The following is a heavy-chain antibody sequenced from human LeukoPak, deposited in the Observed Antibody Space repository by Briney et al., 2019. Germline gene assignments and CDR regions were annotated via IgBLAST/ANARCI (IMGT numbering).Heavy chain of an antibody. CDR1: GFTFSNYA. CDR2: VSFHGTDK. Sequence: GRSLRLSCAASGFTFSNYAMHWVRQAPGKGLDWGAVVSFHGTDKFYADSVKGRFTISRDDAKNSLYLQMNSLRAEDTAVYYCARDLGYCSGGSCYSAGYWGQGTLVTVSS. V-gene: IGHV3-30*07. CDR3: ARDLGYCSGGSCYSAGY. J-gene: IGHJ4*02. D-gene: IGHD2-15*01.